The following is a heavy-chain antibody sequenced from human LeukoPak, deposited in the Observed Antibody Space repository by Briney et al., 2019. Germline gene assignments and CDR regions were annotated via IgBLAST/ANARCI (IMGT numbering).Heavy chain of an antibody. J-gene: IGHJ4*02. D-gene: IGHD2-2*01. CDR1: GDSVSSNSAA. CDR2: TYYRSKWYN. V-gene: IGHV6-1*01. Sequence: SQTLSLTCAISGDSVSSNSAAWNWIRQSPSRGLEWLGRTYYRSKWYNDYAVSVKSRITINPDTSKNQFSLQLNSVTPEDTAVYYCARSRECLGSTSCLPMPFDYWGQGTLVTVSS. CDR3: ARSRECLGSTSCLPMPFDY.